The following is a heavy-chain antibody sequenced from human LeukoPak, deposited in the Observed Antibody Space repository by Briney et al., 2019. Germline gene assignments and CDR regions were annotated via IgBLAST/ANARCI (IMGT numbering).Heavy chain of an antibody. V-gene: IGHV4-34*01. CDR3: ARQRKIAAAGTRFDY. D-gene: IGHD6-13*01. J-gene: IGHJ4*02. CDR2: INHSGST. CDR1: GGSFSGYY. Sequence: SETLSLTCAVYGGSFSGYYWSWIRQPPEKGLEWIGEINHSGSTNYNPSLKSRVTISVDTSKNQFSLKLSSVTAADTAVYYCARQRKIAAAGTRFDYWGQGTLVTVSS.